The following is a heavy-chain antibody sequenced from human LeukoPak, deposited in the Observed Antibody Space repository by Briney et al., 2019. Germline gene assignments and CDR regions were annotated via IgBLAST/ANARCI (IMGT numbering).Heavy chain of an antibody. D-gene: IGHD3-3*01. V-gene: IGHV3-23*01. CDR3: ARDLTIFGVDHYYYGMDV. Sequence: GGSLRLSCAASGFTFSSYAMSWVRQAPGKGLEWVSAITGSGGSTYYADSVQGRFTISRDNSKNTLYLQMNSLSAEDTAVYYCARDLTIFGVDHYYYGMDVWGQGTTVTVSS. J-gene: IGHJ6*02. CDR2: ITGSGGST. CDR1: GFTFSSYA.